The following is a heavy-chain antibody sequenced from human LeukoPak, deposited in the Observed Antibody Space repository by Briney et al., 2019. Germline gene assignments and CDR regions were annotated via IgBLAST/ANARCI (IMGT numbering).Heavy chain of an antibody. D-gene: IGHD2-21*02. CDR2: INPHSGGT. CDR3: VREGNALLSKDFDY. CDR1: GYTFTGYY. J-gene: IGHJ4*02. Sequence: ASVKVSCKASGYTFTGYYMHWVRQAPGQGLEWMGYINPHSGGTNSPQKFQGRVTLTTDTSISAAYMELSSLISDDTAMYYCVREGNALLSKDFDYWGQGTLVAVSS. V-gene: IGHV1-2*02.